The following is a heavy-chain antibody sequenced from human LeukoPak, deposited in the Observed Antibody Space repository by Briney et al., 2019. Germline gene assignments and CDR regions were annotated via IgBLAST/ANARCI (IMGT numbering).Heavy chain of an antibody. CDR3: ARGGGGYDILTG. CDR2: IKQDGSEK. CDR1: GFTFSSYW. D-gene: IGHD3-9*01. Sequence: GVSLRLSCAASGFTFSSYWMSWVRQPPGKGLEWVANIKQDGSEKYYVDSVKGRFTISRDNAKNSLYLQMNSLRAEDTAVYYCARGGGGYDILTGWGQGTLVTVSS. V-gene: IGHV3-7*01. J-gene: IGHJ4*02.